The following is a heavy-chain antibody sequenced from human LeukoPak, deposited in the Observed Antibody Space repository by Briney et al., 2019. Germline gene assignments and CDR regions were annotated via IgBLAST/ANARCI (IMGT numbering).Heavy chain of an antibody. Sequence: SETLSLTCTVSGGSISSGSYYWSWIRQPPGKGLEWIGYIYYSGSTNYNPSLKSRVTISVDTSKNQFSLKLSSVTAADTAVYYCARVEPLDSSGYYYFDYWGQGTLVTVSS. CDR3: ARVEPLDSSGYYYFDY. CDR1: GGSISSGSYY. J-gene: IGHJ4*02. CDR2: IYYSGST. V-gene: IGHV4-61*01. D-gene: IGHD3-22*01.